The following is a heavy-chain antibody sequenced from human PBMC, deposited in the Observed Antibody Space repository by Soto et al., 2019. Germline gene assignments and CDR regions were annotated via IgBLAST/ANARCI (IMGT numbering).Heavy chain of an antibody. CDR1: EFTFNNNA. D-gene: IGHD1-26*01. CDR3: GKGRGAAGYYYYAPDV. Sequence: EVQLLESGGGLVQPGGSLRLSCGASEFTFNNNAMSWVRQAPGKGLEWVSGISGSGASTYYADSVKGRFTISRDNSKNTLFLQMNSLGVEDTAIYYCGKGRGAAGYYYYAPDVWGRGTTVTVSS. J-gene: IGHJ6*02. V-gene: IGHV3-23*01. CDR2: ISGSGAST.